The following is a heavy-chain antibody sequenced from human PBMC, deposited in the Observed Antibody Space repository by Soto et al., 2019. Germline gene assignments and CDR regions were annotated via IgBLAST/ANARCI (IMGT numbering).Heavy chain of an antibody. V-gene: IGHV3-7*01. CDR3: ARDPVRGDDYNFDY. CDR2: IKPDGSVK. J-gene: IGHJ4*02. Sequence: PGGSVRLSCAASGFIFSTYWMTWVRQAPGKGLEWVANIKPDGSVKNYVDSVKGRFTISRDNAENSLYLQMNSLRAEDTAVYYCARDPVRGDDYNFDYWGQGTLVTVSS. CDR1: GFIFSTYW. D-gene: IGHD3-10*01.